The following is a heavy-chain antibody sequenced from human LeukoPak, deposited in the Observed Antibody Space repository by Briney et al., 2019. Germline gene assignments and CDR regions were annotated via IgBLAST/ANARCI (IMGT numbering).Heavy chain of an antibody. Sequence: PGGSLRVSCAASGFTLSSYSMNWVRQAPGKGLEWVSSISSSSTYIYYADSVKGRFTVSRDNAKNSLYLQMNSLRAEDTAVYYCARDSGAGGHYYYYYTDVWAKGTTVTVSS. J-gene: IGHJ6*03. V-gene: IGHV3-21*01. D-gene: IGHD3-10*01. CDR1: GFTLSSYS. CDR2: ISSSSTYI. CDR3: ARDSGAGGHYYYYYTDV.